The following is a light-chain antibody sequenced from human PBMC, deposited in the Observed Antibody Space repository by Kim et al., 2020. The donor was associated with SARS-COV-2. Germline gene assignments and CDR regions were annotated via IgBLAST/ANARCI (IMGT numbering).Light chain of an antibody. CDR3: QQYGTSPET. CDR1: QSVNSNY. V-gene: IGKV3-20*01. Sequence: SPGERATLPCRASQSVNSNYLAWYQRKPGQAPRLLIYGASNRATGIPDRFSGSGSGTDFTLSINRLEPEDFAVYDCQQYGTSPETFGGGTKVDIK. J-gene: IGKJ4*01. CDR2: GAS.